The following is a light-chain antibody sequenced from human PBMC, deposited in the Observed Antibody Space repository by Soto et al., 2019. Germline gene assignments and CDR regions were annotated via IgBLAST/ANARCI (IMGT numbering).Light chain of an antibody. Sequence: QSVLTQPPSASGSLGQSVTISCTGTSSDVGGYHYVSWYQQHPGKAPKLMISEVSKRPSGVPDRFSGSKSGNAASLTVSGLQAEDEADYYCSSYAGNNKDVFGAGTKVTVL. CDR1: SSDVGGYHY. CDR3: SSYAGNNKDV. CDR2: EVS. J-gene: IGLJ1*01. V-gene: IGLV2-8*01.